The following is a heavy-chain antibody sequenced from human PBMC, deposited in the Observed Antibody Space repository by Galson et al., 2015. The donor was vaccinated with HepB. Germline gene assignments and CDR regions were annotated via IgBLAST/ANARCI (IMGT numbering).Heavy chain of an antibody. CDR1: GFTFSTYA. Sequence: SLRLSCAVSGFTFSTYAMHWVRQAPGKGLGWVAVISFDGNNKYYADSVKGRFTISRDNSKNTLFLQMSSLTTEDTAVYYCARRSCTTTSCLPDYWGQGTLVTVSS. D-gene: IGHD2-2*01. V-gene: IGHV3-30-3*01. J-gene: IGHJ4*02. CDR2: ISFDGNNK. CDR3: ARRSCTTTSCLPDY.